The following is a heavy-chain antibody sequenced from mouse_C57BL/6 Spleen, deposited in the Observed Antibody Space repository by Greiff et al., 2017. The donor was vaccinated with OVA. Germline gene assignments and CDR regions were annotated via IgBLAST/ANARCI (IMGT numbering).Heavy chain of an antibody. CDR1: GYTFTSYW. CDR3: SIVWDIYYAMDY. V-gene: IGHV1-74*01. J-gene: IGHJ4*01. D-gene: IGHD4-1*01. CDR2: IHPSDSDT. Sequence: QVQLQQPGAELVKPGASVKVSCKASGYTFTSYWMHWVKQRPGQGLEWIGRIHPSDSDTNYNQKFKGKATLTVDKSSSTAYMQLSSLTSEYSAFFFCSIVWDIYYAMDYWGQGTSVTVSS.